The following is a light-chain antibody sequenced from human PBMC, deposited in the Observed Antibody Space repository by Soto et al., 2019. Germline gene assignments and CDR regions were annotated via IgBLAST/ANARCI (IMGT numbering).Light chain of an antibody. CDR2: EDN. Sequence: NFMLTQPHSVSESPGKTVTISCTGSSGSIASSYVQWYQQRPGSAPTTVIYEDNQRPSGVPDRFSGSIDSSSNSASLTIPELQAEDEADYYCQSFEINTVVFGGGTTLAVL. CDR3: QSFEINTVV. V-gene: IGLV6-57*02. CDR1: SGSIASSY. J-gene: IGLJ2*01.